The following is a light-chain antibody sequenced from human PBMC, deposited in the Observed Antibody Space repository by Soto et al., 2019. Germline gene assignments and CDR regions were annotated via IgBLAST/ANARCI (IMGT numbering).Light chain of an antibody. CDR3: SSYTGNNNLVV. V-gene: IGLV2-8*01. Sequence: QSALTQPPSASGSPGQSVTISCTGTSGDVGRYNYVSWYQQHPGKAPKLMIYEVSKRPSGVPDRFSGSKSGNTASLTVSGLQAEDEADYYCSSYTGNNNLVVFGGGTKLTVL. J-gene: IGLJ2*01. CDR2: EVS. CDR1: SGDVGRYNY.